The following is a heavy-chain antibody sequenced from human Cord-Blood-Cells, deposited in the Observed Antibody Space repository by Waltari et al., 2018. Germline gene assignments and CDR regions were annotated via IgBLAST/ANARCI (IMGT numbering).Heavy chain of an antibody. CDR2: ISAYNGNT. D-gene: IGHD2-2*01. Sequence: QVQLVQSGAEVKKPGASVKVSCKASGYTFPSYGISWVRQPPGQGLEWMGWISAYNGNTNYAQKLQGRVTMTTDTSTSTAYMELRSLRSDDTAVYYCARLDCSSTSCYVGYAFDIWGQGTMVTVSS. CDR3: ARLDCSSTSCYVGYAFDI. J-gene: IGHJ3*02. V-gene: IGHV1-18*01. CDR1: GYTFPSYG.